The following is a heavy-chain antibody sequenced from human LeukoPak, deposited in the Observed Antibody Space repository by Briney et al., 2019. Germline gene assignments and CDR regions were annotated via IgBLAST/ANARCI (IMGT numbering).Heavy chain of an antibody. J-gene: IGHJ2*01. CDR1: GGSISSSSYY. D-gene: IGHD1-26*01. CDR3: ARGASVSGDFDL. V-gene: IGHV4-39*07. CDR2: IYYSGST. Sequence: PSETLSLTCTVSGGSISSSSYYWGWIRQPPGKGLEWIGSIYYSGSTYYNPSLKSRVTISVDTSKNQFSLKLSSVTAADTAVYYCARGASVSGDFDLWGRGTLVTVSS.